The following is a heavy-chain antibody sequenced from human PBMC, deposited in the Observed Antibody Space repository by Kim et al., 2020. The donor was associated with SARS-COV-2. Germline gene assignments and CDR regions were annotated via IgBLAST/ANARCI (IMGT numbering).Heavy chain of an antibody. D-gene: IGHD4-17*01. CDR2: GRT. Sequence: GRTYYDLSPKSRVTISVDTSKNQFSLKLSSVTAAEPAVYYCARTTNWCDPWGQGTLVTVSS. CDR3: ARTTNWCDP. J-gene: IGHJ5*02. V-gene: IGHV4-39*01.